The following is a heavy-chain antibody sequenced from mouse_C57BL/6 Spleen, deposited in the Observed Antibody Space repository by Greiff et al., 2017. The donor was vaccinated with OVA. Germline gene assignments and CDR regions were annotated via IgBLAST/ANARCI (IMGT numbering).Heavy chain of an antibody. D-gene: IGHD2-5*01. J-gene: IGHJ2*01. V-gene: IGHV1-66*01. Sequence: QVQLQQSGPELVKPGASVKISCKASGYSFTSYYIHWVKQRPGQGLEWIGWIYPGSGNTKYNEKFKGKATLMADTSSSTAYMQLSSLTSEDSAVYYCARPYSNYEGYFDYWGQGTTLTVSS. CDR2: IYPGSGNT. CDR3: ARPYSNYEGYFDY. CDR1: GYSFTSYY.